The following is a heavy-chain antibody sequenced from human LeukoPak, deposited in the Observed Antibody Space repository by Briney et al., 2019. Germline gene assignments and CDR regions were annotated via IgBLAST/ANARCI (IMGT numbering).Heavy chain of an antibody. CDR1: GYTFTGYY. D-gene: IGHD3-22*01. V-gene: IGHV1-2*02. Sequence: ASVKVSCKASGYTFTGYYMHWVRQAPGPGLEWMGWINPNSGGTNYAQKFQGRVTMTRDTSISTAYMELSRLRSDDTAVYYCARTYYYDSSGHLPSWGQGTTVTVSS. CDR3: ARTYYYDSSGHLPS. CDR2: INPNSGGT. J-gene: IGHJ6*02.